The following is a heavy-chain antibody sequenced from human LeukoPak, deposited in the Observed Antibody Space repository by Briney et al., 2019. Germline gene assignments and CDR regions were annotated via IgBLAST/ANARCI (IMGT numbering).Heavy chain of an antibody. Sequence: SETLSLTCTVSGGSISSYYWSWIRQPPGQGLEWIGYIHYSGSTNYNPSLKSRVTISIETSKNQFSLNLRSVTAADTAVYYCARRFYDSSGHVPAAFDIWGQGTMFTLSS. CDR1: GGSISSYY. CDR2: IHYSGST. J-gene: IGHJ3*02. V-gene: IGHV4-59*08. D-gene: IGHD3-22*01. CDR3: ARRFYDSSGHVPAAFDI.